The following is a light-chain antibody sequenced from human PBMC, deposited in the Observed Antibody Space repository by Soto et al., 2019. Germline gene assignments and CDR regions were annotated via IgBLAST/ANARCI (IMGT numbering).Light chain of an antibody. CDR1: QSISQY. CDR2: DAS. J-gene: IGKJ2*01. Sequence: DIQMTQFPSSLSASVGDRVTITCRASQSISQYLAWYQQKPGKAPNLLIYDASTLEGGIPSRFSGSGSGTKFTLTISILQTDDVATYYCQQYFSESTFGQGTKLGIK. CDR3: QQYFSEST. V-gene: IGKV1-5*01.